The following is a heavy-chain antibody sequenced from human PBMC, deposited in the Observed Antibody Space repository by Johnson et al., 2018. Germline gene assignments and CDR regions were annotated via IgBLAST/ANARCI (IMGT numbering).Heavy chain of an antibody. CDR2: IRSKAYGGTT. Sequence: EVQLVESGGGLVQPGRSLRLSCTASGFTFGDYAMSWFRQAPGKGLEWVGFIRSKAYGGTTEYAASVKGRFTISRDDSKSIAYLQMNSLKTEDTAVYYGTRPRGGSYPGGAFSIWGQGTMVTVSS. V-gene: IGHV3-49*03. CDR1: GFTFGDYA. J-gene: IGHJ3*02. D-gene: IGHD1-26*01. CDR3: TRPRGGSYPGGAFSI.